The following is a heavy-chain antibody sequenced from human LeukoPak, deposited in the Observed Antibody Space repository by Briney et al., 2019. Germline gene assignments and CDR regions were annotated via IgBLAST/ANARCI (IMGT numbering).Heavy chain of an antibody. D-gene: IGHD3-3*01. J-gene: IGHJ6*02. V-gene: IGHV3-74*01. CDR2: INPDGSTI. CDR1: GFSFRNYW. CDR3: AKVKRGEYDFWSGYYEIYYYYGMDV. Sequence: LGGSLRLSCAASGFSFRNYWMHWVRQAPGKGLLWVSRINPDGSTISYADSVKGWFTISRDNSKNTLYLQMNSLRAEDTAVYYCAKVKRGEYDFWSGYYEIYYYYGMDVWGQGTTVTVSS.